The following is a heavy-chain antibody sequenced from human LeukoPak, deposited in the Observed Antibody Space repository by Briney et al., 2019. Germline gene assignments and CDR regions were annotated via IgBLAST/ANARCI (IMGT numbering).Heavy chain of an antibody. CDR1: GGSISSYY. CDR3: ARITRSAYSGNWFDP. D-gene: IGHD6-13*01. V-gene: IGHV4-59*08. CDR2: IYYSGST. J-gene: IGHJ5*02. Sequence: SETLSLTCTVSGGSISSYYWSWIRQPPGKGLEWIGYIYYSGSTNYNPSLKSRVTISVDTSKNQFSLRLSSVTAADTAVYYCARITRSAYSGNWFDPWGQGTLVTVSS.